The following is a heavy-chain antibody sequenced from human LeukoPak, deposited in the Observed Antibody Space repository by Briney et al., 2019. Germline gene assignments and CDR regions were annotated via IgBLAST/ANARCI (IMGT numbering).Heavy chain of an antibody. CDR1: GGTFSSYA. CDR3: ASSLHPAGCSSTSCPITGWFDP. CDR2: IIPIFGTA. V-gene: IGHV1-69*05. D-gene: IGHD2-2*01. Sequence: GSSVKVSCKASGGTFSSYAISWVRQAPGQGLEWMGGIIPIFGTANYAQKFQGRVTITTDESTSTAYMELSSLRSEDTAVYYCASSLHPAGCSSTSCPITGWFDPWGQGTLVTVSS. J-gene: IGHJ5*02.